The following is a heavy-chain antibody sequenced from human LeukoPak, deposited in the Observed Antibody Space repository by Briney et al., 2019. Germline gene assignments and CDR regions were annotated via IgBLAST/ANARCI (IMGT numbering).Heavy chain of an antibody. CDR2: INPSGGST. V-gene: IGHV1-46*01. CDR3: ARDLFSRMVRGRWFDP. CDR1: GYTFTSYY. J-gene: IGHJ5*02. Sequence: ASVKVSCKASGYTFTSYYMHWVRQAPGQGLEWMGIINPSGGSTSYAQKFQGRVTMTRDMSTSTVYMELSSLRPEDTAVYYCARDLFSRMVRGRWFDPWGQGTLVTVSS. D-gene: IGHD3-10*01.